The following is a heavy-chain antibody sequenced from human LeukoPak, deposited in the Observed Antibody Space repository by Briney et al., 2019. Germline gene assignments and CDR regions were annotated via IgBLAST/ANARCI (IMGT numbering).Heavy chain of an antibody. CDR2: ITGTGDRT. D-gene: IGHD1-1*01. CDR3: AKGPTSSWNDNSDGFEGNSWYFDL. CDR1: GFTFSSYA. V-gene: IGHV3-23*01. J-gene: IGHJ2*01. Sequence: RAGGSLRLSCAASGFTFSSYAVNWIRQAPGKGLEWVSSITGTGDRTYYADSVKGRFTIPRDNPKKTLHLQMGSLRVEDTAVYYCAKGPTSSWNDNSDGFEGNSWYFDLWGRGTRVTVSS.